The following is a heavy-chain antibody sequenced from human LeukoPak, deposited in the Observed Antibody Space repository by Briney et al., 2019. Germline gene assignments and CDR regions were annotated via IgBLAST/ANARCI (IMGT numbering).Heavy chain of an antibody. J-gene: IGHJ4*02. D-gene: IGHD3-22*01. CDR3: ARGGWTYYYDSSGYPFDY. Sequence: ASVKVSCKASGYTFTSYYMHWVRQAPGQGLEWMGIINPSGGSTSYAQKFQGRVTMTRDTSTSTVYMELSSLRSEDTAVYYCARGGWTYYYDSSGYPFDYWGQGTLVTVSS. V-gene: IGHV1-46*01. CDR1: GYTFTSYY. CDR2: INPSGGST.